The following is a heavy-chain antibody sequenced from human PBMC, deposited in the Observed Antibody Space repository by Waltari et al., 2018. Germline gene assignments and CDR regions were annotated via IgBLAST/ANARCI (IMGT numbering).Heavy chain of an antibody. CDR1: GGTFSSYT. CDR3: ARDPTGSGSS. CDR2: VIPNLGRE. Sequence: QVQLVQSGAEVKKPGSSVKVSCKASGGTFSSYTISWVRRSPGQGLEWMGRVIPNLGRENYAQKFQGRVTITADKSPCTAYVERSSLRSEDTAVYYCARDPTGSGSSWGQGTLVTVSS. V-gene: IGHV1-69*08. D-gene: IGHD3-10*01. J-gene: IGHJ5*02.